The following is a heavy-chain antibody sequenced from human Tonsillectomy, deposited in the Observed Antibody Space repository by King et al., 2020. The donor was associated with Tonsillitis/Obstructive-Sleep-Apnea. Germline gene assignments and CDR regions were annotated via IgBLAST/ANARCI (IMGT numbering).Heavy chain of an antibody. CDR3: ARGFPESYSYYSAMDV. J-gene: IGHJ6*02. V-gene: IGHV3-30*04. D-gene: IGHD2/OR15-2a*01. CDR2: ISYDGNNK. Sequence: VQLVESGGGVVQPGRSLRLSCAASGFLFSNFAIHWVRQAPGKGLEWVSVISYDGNNKYYADSGKGRFTISRDSSKNTVYLQMNSLKPEDTAVYKCARGFPESYSYYSAMDVWGQGTTVTVSS. CDR1: GFLFSNFA.